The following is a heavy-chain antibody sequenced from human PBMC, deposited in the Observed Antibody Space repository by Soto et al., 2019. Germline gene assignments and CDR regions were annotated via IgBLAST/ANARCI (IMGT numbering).Heavy chain of an antibody. V-gene: IGHV1-58*01. Sequence: SVKVSCKTSGFLFSSSAVHWVRQSRGQHLEWIGWIVVGSGDANYAHSFQDRVTITRDMSTNTAYMKLSSLRSEDTAIYYCTPTRLSGFSFWGQGTMVTVSS. CDR2: IVVGSGDA. D-gene: IGHD5-12*01. CDR1: GFLFSSSA. CDR3: TPTRLSGFSF. J-gene: IGHJ3*01.